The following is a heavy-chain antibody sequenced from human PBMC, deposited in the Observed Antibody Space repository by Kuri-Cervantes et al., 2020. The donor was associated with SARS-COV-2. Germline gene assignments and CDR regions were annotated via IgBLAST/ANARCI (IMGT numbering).Heavy chain of an antibody. V-gene: IGHV3-30*04. Sequence: GGSLRLSYAASGFTFSSYAMHWVRQAPGKGLEWVAVISYDGSNKYYAGSVKGRFTISRDNSKNTLYLQMNSLRAEDTAVYYCARAVGRIAAAGRGYYYYMDVWGKGTTVTVSS. CDR3: ARAVGRIAAAGRGYYYYMDV. D-gene: IGHD6-13*01. CDR1: GFTFSSYA. J-gene: IGHJ6*03. CDR2: ISYDGSNK.